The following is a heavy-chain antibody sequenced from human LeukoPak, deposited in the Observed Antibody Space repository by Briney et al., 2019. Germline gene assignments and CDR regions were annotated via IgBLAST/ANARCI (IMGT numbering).Heavy chain of an antibody. J-gene: IGHJ5*02. CDR1: GGSISSSSYY. CDR2: IYYTGRT. Sequence: PSETLSLTCTVSGGSISSSSYYWGWIRQPPGKGLEWIGSIYYTGRTYYNPSLKSRVTISVDTSKNQFSLKLNSVTAADTAVYYCARRVKGIAARARGGWFDPWGQGTLVTVSS. CDR3: ARRVKGIAARARGGWFDP. V-gene: IGHV4-39*07. D-gene: IGHD6-13*01.